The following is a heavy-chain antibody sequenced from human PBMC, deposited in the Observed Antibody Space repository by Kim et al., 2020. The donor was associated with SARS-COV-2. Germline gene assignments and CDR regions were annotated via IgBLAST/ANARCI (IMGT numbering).Heavy chain of an antibody. CDR3: AREGDCSGGSCYSNWYFDL. D-gene: IGHD2-15*01. J-gene: IGHJ2*01. CDR2: INPNSGGT. V-gene: IGHV1-2*02. Sequence: ASVKVSCKASGYTFTGYYMHWVRQAPGQGLEWMGWINPNSGGTNYAQKFQGRVTMTRDTSISTAYMELSRLRSDDTAVYYCAREGDCSGGSCYSNWYFDLWGRGTLVTVSS. CDR1: GYTFTGYY.